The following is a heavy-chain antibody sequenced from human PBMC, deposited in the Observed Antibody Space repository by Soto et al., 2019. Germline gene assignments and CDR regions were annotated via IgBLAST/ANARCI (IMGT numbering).Heavy chain of an antibody. V-gene: IGHV4-4*02. CDR1: GGSISSSNW. CDR3: ARVPPLVATIRNNWFDP. D-gene: IGHD5-12*01. CDR2: IYHSGST. J-gene: IGHJ5*02. Sequence: SETLSLTCAVSGGSISSSNWWSWVRQPPGKGLEWIGEIYHSGSTNYNPSLKSRVTISVDKSKNQYSLKLSSVTAADTAVFYCARVPPLVATIRNNWFDPGGQGTLVT.